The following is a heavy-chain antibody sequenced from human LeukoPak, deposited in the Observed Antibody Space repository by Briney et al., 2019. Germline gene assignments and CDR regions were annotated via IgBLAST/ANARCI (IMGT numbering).Heavy chain of an antibody. J-gene: IGHJ6*03. Sequence: PSETLSLTCAVYGGSFSGYYWSWIRQPPGKGLEWIGEINHSGSTNYNPSLKSRVTISVDTSKNQFSLKLSSVTAADTAVYYCASFRGGYSGYGHYYYMDVWGKGTTVTVSS. CDR1: GGSFSGYY. V-gene: IGHV4-34*01. CDR2: INHSGST. D-gene: IGHD5-12*01. CDR3: ASFRGGYSGYGHYYYMDV.